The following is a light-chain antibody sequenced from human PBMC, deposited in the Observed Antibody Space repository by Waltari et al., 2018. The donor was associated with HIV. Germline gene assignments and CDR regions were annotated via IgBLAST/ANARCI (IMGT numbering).Light chain of an antibody. CDR1: NSTFGADND. CDR2: GNT. J-gene: IGLJ3*02. V-gene: IGLV1-40*01. CDR3: QSYDSSLKWV. Sequence: QSVLTPPPSVSEAPGQRLTISCTGSNSTFGADNDVNWYQQIPGRAPKLLIYGNTNRPSGIPARFSGSQSGTSASLAITGLQPEDEADYYCQSYDSSLKWVFGGGTKLTVL.